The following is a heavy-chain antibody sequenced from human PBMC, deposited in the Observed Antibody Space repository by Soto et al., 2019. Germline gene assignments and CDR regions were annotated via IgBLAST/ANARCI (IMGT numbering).Heavy chain of an antibody. CDR3: AGETQDYGGNSGFDY. Sequence: QVQLVQSGAEVKKPGSSVKVSCKASGGTFSSYAISWVRQAPGQGLEWMGGIIPIFGTANYEQKFQGRVTITADESTSTAYMELSSLRSEDTAVYYCAGETQDYGGNSGFDYWGQGTLVTVSS. V-gene: IGHV1-69*12. CDR2: IIPIFGTA. J-gene: IGHJ4*02. D-gene: IGHD4-17*01. CDR1: GGTFSSYA.